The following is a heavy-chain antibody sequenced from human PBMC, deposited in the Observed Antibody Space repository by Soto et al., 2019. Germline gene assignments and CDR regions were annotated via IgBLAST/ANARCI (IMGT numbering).Heavy chain of an antibody. D-gene: IGHD3-22*01. V-gene: IGHV3-23*01. Sequence: GGSLRLSCAASGFPFSSYAMSWVRQTPEGGLEWVAAISGGGNDRYYADFVQGRFTFSRDNSRNILYLHMNSLRADDTAMYFCARSLFMVAPDSEPFGYWRQRPLVTVSS. CDR2: ISGGGNDR. CDR1: GFPFSSYA. J-gene: IGHJ4*02. CDR3: ARSLFMVAPDSEPFGY.